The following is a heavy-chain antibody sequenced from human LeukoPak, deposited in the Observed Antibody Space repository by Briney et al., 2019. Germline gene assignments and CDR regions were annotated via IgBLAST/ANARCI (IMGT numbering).Heavy chain of an antibody. CDR1: GDSISSYY. J-gene: IGHJ3*02. D-gene: IGHD3-22*01. V-gene: IGHV4-59*12. Sequence: KSSQTLSLTCTVSGDSISSYYWSWIRQHPGSGLEWIGYIYYSGSTNYNPSLKSRVTISVDTYKNQFFVKLSSVTAADTAVYYCARDADDTPFNDAFDIWGQGTMVTVSS. CDR3: ARDADDTPFNDAFDI. CDR2: IYYSGST.